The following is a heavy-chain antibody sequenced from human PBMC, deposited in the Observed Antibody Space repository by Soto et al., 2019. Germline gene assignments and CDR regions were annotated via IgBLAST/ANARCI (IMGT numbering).Heavy chain of an antibody. V-gene: IGHV1-18*01. CDR2: ISAYNGNT. CDR1: GYTFTSYG. CDR3: ARSPVYNFDY. J-gene: IGHJ4*02. Sequence: ASVKVSCKASGYTFTSYGISWVRQAPGQGLEWMGWISAYNGNTNYAQKLQGRFTISRDNAKNTLYLQLNSLRAEDTALYYCARSPVYNFDYWGQGSLVTVSS. D-gene: IGHD4-4*01.